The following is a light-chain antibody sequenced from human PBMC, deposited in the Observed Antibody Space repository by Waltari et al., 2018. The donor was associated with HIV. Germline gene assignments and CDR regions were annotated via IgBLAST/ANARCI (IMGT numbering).Light chain of an antibody. CDR1: QSVSSSY. Sequence: EVVLTQSPGTLSLSPGERATLSCRASQSVSSSYLGWYQQKPGQAPRLLIFGASSRATGIPDRFSGSGSGTDFTLTISRLEPEDFAVYYCQQSGSSPYTFGQGTKLEIK. J-gene: IGKJ2*01. CDR2: GAS. CDR3: QQSGSSPYT. V-gene: IGKV3-20*01.